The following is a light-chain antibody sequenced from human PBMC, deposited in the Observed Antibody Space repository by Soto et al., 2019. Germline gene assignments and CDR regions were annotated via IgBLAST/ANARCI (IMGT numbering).Light chain of an antibody. J-gene: IGKJ2*01. Sequence: EIVMTQSPATLSVSPGERATLSCRASQSVSRNLAWYQQRPGRAPRLLIYDASTRATDIPARFSGSGSGTEFTLTISSLQPEDFAVYYCQQYNNWPLYTFGQGTKLEIK. CDR3: QQYNNWPLYT. V-gene: IGKV3-15*01. CDR1: QSVSRN. CDR2: DAS.